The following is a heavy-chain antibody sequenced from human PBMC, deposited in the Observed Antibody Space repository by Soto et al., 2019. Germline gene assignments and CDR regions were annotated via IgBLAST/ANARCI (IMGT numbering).Heavy chain of an antibody. CDR2: ISGSSIYI. Sequence: GGSLRLSCVAYGFTFSNYNMNWVRQAPGKGLEWVSHISGSSIYIHYADSVRGRFTISRDNAKNSVYLQIDSLRVEATAVYYCAREGALKPFSSWGQGALVTVSS. CDR1: GFTFSNYN. V-gene: IGHV3-21*01. CDR3: AREGALKPFSS. J-gene: IGHJ5*02.